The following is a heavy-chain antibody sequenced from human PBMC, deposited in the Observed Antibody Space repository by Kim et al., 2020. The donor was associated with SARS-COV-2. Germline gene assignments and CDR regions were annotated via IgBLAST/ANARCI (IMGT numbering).Heavy chain of an antibody. CDR1: GFTFSSYA. CDR3: TWGGEY. D-gene: IGHD3-16*01. V-gene: IGHV3-48*03. Sequence: GGSLRLSCAASGFTFSSYAMHWVRQAPGKGLEWVSYISESGSTIYYADSVTGRFTISRDNAKNSLHLQMNSLRAEDTAVYYCTWGGEYWGQGTLVTVSS. J-gene: IGHJ4*02. CDR2: ISESGSTI.